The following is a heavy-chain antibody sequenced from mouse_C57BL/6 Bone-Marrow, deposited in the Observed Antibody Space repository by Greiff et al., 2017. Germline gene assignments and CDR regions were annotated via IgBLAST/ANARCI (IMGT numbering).Heavy chain of an antibody. D-gene: IGHD2-2*01. J-gene: IGHJ2*01. CDR3: ARDGYVDY. CDR1: GYTFTSYW. CDR2: INPSDSET. V-gene: IGHV1-61*01. Sequence: QVQLQQPGTELVKPGASVKLSCKASGYTFTSYWMDWVKQRPGPGLEWIGNINPSDSETHYNQKFKNKATLTVDKSSSTAYMQRSSLTSEDAAVYCCARDGYVDYWGQGTTLTVSS.